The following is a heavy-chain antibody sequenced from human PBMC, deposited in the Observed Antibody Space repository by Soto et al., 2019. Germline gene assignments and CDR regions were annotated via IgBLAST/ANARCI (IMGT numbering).Heavy chain of an antibody. J-gene: IGHJ4*02. D-gene: IGHD6-19*01. CDR3: GRLAVSFSGGVDQ. CDR2: INYSGTT. Sequence: PSESLSLTCTVSGDTFSSDSVYWGWIGQPTGQTWEGIGSINYSGTTYSNPSLKSRVTISIDSSRTQFPLMMAPMTAANTSFHFCGRLAVSFSGGVDQWGQGTLVTVSS. CDR1: GDTFSSDSVY. V-gene: IGHV4-39*01.